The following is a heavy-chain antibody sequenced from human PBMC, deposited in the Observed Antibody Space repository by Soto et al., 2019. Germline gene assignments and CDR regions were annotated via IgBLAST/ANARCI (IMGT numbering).Heavy chain of an antibody. V-gene: IGHV4-59*01. CDR2: MYYSGST. Sequence: SETLSLTCTVSGGSITTYYWSWVRQPPGKGLEWIGYMYYSGSTNYNPSLKSRVTISVDTSKNQFSLKLSSVTAADTAVYYCARDYDSSGYYYQYWGQGTLVTVSS. CDR1: GGSITTYY. D-gene: IGHD3-22*01. J-gene: IGHJ4*02. CDR3: ARDYDSSGYYYQY.